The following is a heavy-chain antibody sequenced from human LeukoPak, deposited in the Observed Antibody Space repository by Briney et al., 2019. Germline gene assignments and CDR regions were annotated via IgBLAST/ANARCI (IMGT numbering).Heavy chain of an antibody. D-gene: IGHD3-22*01. Sequence: GGSLRLSCAASGFVVSSNYMTWVRQAPGKGLEWVSIIYSGGSTYDADSVKGRFTISRDNSKNTVYIQMNSLRAEDTAVYYCARVLGYDSIGYHSDYMDVWGKGTTVTVSS. V-gene: IGHV3-53*01. CDR3: ARVLGYDSIGYHSDYMDV. J-gene: IGHJ6*03. CDR1: GFVVSSNY. CDR2: IYSGGST.